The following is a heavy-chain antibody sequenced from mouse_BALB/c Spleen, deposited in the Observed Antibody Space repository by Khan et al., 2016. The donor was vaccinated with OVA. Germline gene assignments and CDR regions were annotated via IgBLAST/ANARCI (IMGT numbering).Heavy chain of an antibody. J-gene: IGHJ3*01. Sequence: VQLQESGAELVRPGASVKLSCKASGYTFTSYWMNWVKQRPGHGLEWIGRIDPSDSETHYNQIFKDKATLTVDKSSTTAYMQLSSLTSEDSAVYYCARRENYGYDPSWFAYWGQGTLVTVSA. V-gene: IGHV1-61*01. CDR1: GYTFTSYW. CDR3: ARRENYGYDPSWFAY. D-gene: IGHD2-2*01. CDR2: IDPSDSET.